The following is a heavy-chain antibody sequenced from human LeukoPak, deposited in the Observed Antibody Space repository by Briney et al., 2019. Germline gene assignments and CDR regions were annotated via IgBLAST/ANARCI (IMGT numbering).Heavy chain of an antibody. D-gene: IGHD2-15*01. Sequence: GGSLRLSCAASGFTFSDFYMSWIRQAPGKGLESISYISGSSSNTNYADSVKGRFTISRDNAKNSLYLQMNSLRAEDTAVYYCTRPPAEGDYWGQGTLVTVSS. J-gene: IGHJ4*02. CDR3: TRPPAEGDY. CDR1: GFTFSDFY. V-gene: IGHV3-11*03. CDR2: ISGSSSNT.